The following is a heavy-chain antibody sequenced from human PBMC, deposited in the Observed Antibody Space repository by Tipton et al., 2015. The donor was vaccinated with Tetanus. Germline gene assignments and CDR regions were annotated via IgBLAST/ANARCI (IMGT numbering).Heavy chain of an antibody. V-gene: IGHV4-61*08. Sequence: TLSLTCTVSGGSVRSGDYSWNWIRQPPGKGLEWLAYVSYSGRTKSNYSPKSRITVSQNTSNNQFSLWLTSVTAADTAVYYCAILRRHWMAPRGAPWGQGILVTVPS. CDR3: AILRRHWMAPRGAP. J-gene: IGHJ5*02. CDR2: VSYSGRT. D-gene: IGHD1-1*01. CDR1: GGSVRSGDYS.